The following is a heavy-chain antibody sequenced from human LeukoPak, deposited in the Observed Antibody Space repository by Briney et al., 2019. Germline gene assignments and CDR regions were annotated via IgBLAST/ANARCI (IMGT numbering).Heavy chain of an antibody. Sequence: GGSLRLSCAASGFTFSSYWMSWVRQAPGKGLEWVANIKQDGSEKYYVDSVKGRFTISRDNAKNSLYLQMNSLRAEDTAVYYCARSHCSSTSCYEPHRINWFDPWGQGTLVTVSS. J-gene: IGHJ5*02. CDR2: IKQDGSEK. V-gene: IGHV3-7*01. D-gene: IGHD2-2*01. CDR3: ARSHCSSTSCYEPHRINWFDP. CDR1: GFTFSSYW.